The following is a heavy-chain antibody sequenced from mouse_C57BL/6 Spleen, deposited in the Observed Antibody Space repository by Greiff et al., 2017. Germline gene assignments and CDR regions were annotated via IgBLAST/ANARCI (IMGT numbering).Heavy chain of an antibody. CDR1: GYTFTSYW. Sequence: QVQLQQPGAELVKPGASVKLSCKASGYTFTSYWMHWVKQRPGQGLEWIGMIHPNSGSTNYNEKFKSKATLTVDKSSSTAYLQLSSHTSEYSAVYYCANLSYYGSSYWYFDVWGTGTTVTVSS. CDR3: ANLSYYGSSYWYFDV. J-gene: IGHJ1*03. V-gene: IGHV1-64*01. CDR2: IHPNSGST. D-gene: IGHD1-1*01.